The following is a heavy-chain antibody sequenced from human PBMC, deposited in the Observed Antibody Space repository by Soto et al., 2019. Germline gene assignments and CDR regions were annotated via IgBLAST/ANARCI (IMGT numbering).Heavy chain of an antibody. Sequence: GGSLRLSCAASGFTFSSYSMHWVRQAPGKGLEWVSHISSSSSTIYYADSVKGRFTISRDNSRDTLFLQMNSLRAEDTAIYYCAKSSVWYPYFDSWGQGSLVTVSS. J-gene: IGHJ4*02. V-gene: IGHV3-48*01. D-gene: IGHD6-13*01. CDR2: ISSSSSTI. CDR3: AKSSVWYPYFDS. CDR1: GFTFSSYS.